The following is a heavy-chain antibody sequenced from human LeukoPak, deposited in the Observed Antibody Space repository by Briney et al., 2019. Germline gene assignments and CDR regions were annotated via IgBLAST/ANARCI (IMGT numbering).Heavy chain of an antibody. CDR1: GFTLSSYA. CDR2: ISGSGGST. J-gene: IGHJ4*02. CDR3: ARTKGAHYGVYTFDL. V-gene: IGHV3-23*01. Sequence: PGGSLRLSCVASGFTLSSYAMRWGRQAPGEGLEWVSAISGSGGSTYYADSVKGRVTISRDNSKNTLYLQMNGLRAEDTAVYYCARTKGAHYGVYTFDLGRRGPLDSVSS. D-gene: IGHD4-17*01.